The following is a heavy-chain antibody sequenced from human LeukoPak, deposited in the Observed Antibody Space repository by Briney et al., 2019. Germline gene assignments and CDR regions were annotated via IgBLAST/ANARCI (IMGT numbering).Heavy chain of an antibody. V-gene: IGHV1-46*01. CDR1: GYTFTGYH. D-gene: IGHD1-26*01. Sequence: ASVKVSCKASGYTFTGYHMHWVRQAPGQGLEWMGIINPSDGSTNYAQKFQGRVTMTRDRSRSTVYLELSSLRSEYTAVYYCTRPKDSGSHLFLFDYWGQGTLVTVSS. CDR3: TRPKDSGSHLFLFDY. J-gene: IGHJ4*02. CDR2: INPSDGST.